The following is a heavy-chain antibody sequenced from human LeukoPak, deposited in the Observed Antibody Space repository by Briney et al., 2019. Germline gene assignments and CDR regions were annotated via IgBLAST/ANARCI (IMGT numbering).Heavy chain of an antibody. CDR3: AKDGGLWVSAHWGDS. Sequence: GGSLRLSCAASGFTLSSYAMTRVRQAPGRGLEWVSSVDGGGGGTYYADSVKGRFTASRDNSKNTLFLQMNSLRAEDTAVYYCAKDGGLWVSAHWGDSWGRGTLVTVSS. CDR2: VDGGGGGT. CDR1: GFTLSSYA. V-gene: IGHV3-23*01. D-gene: IGHD7-27*01. J-gene: IGHJ4*02.